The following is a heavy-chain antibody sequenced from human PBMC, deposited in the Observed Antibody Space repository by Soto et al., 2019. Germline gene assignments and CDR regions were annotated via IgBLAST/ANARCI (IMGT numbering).Heavy chain of an antibody. Sequence: SVTLSLTCTVAGGSSSGFYWSWIRKYAGKGLEWIGRIYATGTTDYNPSLKSRVMMSVDTSKKQFSLKLRSVTAADTAVYYCVRDGTKTLRDWFDPWGQGISVTVS. V-gene: IGHV4-4*07. J-gene: IGHJ5*02. CDR3: VRDGTKTLRDWFDP. D-gene: IGHD1-1*01. CDR1: GGSSSGFY. CDR2: IYATGTT.